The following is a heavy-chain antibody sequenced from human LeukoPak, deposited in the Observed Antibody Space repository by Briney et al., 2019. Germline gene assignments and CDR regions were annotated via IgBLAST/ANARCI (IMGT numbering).Heavy chain of an antibody. J-gene: IGHJ4*02. CDR3: AKDPYRASSGLVDY. Sequence: GGSLRLSCAASGFTFRSYGIHWVRQAPGRGLEWVSLISGSGGSTYYADSVKGRFTISRDNSKNTLHLQMNSLRAEDTAVYYCAKDPYRASSGLVDYWGQGTLVTVSS. V-gene: IGHV3-23*01. D-gene: IGHD5-12*01. CDR2: ISGSGGST. CDR1: GFTFRSYG.